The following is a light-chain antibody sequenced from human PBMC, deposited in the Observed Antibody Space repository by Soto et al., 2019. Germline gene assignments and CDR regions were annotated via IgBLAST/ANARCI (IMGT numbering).Light chain of an antibody. J-gene: IGLJ1*01. CDR2: DVT. V-gene: IGLV2-14*01. CDR3: SSYTSSSTLDV. Sequence: QSALTQPASVSGSPGQSITISCTGTSSDVGDNNYVSWYQQHPGKAPKLMIYDVTHRPSGVSHRFSGSKSGNTASLTISGLQAEDEADYYCSSYTSSSTLDVFGTGTKLTVL. CDR1: SSDVGDNNY.